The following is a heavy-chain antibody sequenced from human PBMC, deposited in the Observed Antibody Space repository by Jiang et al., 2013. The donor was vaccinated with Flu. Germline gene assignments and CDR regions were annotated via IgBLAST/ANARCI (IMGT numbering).Heavy chain of an antibody. CDR3: ARGICSGGSCSTTTRMPRYYYYGMDV. CDR1: GGSFSGYY. J-gene: IGHJ6*02. D-gene: IGHD2-15*01. Sequence: LLKPSETLSLTCAVYGGSFSGYYWSWIRQPPGKGLEWIGEINHSGSTNYNPSLKSRVTISVDTSKNQFSLKLSSVTAADTAVYYCARGICSGGSCSTTTRMPRYYYYGMDVWGQGTTVTVSS. V-gene: IGHV4-34*01. CDR2: INHSGST.